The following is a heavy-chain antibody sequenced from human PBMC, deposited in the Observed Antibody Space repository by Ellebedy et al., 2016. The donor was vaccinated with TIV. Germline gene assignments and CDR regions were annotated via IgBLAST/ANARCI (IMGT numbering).Heavy chain of an antibody. V-gene: IGHV4-34*01. CDR3: ASLRDGYREGAFDI. CDR1: GGSFSGYY. J-gene: IGHJ3*02. CDR2: INHSGST. D-gene: IGHD5-24*01. Sequence: SETLSLTCAVYGGSFSGYYWSWIRQPPGKGLEWIGEINHSGSTNYNPSLKSRVTISVDTSKNQFSLKLSSVTAADTAVYYCASLRDGYREGAFDIWGQGTMVTVSS.